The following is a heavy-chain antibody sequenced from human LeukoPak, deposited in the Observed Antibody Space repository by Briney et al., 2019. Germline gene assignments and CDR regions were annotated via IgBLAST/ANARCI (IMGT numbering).Heavy chain of an antibody. CDR3: VRRMWIDP. CDR1: GFTFTTYE. J-gene: IGHJ5*02. V-gene: IGHV3-48*03. D-gene: IGHD2/OR15-2a*01. Sequence: PGGSLRLSCVPSGFTFTTYEMNWARQAPGKGLEWVSYISSSGNIIYYADSVKGRFTISRDNAKNSLFLQMNSLRADGTAVYYCVRRMWIDPWGQGTLVTVSS. CDR2: ISSSGNII.